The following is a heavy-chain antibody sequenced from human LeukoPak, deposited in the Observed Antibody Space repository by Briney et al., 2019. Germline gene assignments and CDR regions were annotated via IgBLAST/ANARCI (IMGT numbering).Heavy chain of an antibody. CDR2: IYSGDST. CDR3: AKGGYCSSTSCYVGWFDP. CDR1: GFTVSSNY. J-gene: IGHJ5*02. Sequence: GGSLRLSCAASGFTVSSNYMSWVRQAPGKGLEWVSIIYSGDSTYYADSVKGRFIISRDNSKNTLFLQMNSLRAEDTAVYYCAKGGYCSSTSCYVGWFDPWGQGTLVTVSS. V-gene: IGHV3-53*01. D-gene: IGHD2-2*01.